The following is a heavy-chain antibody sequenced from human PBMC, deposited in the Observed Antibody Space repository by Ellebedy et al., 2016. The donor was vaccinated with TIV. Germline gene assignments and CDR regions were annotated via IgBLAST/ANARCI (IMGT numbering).Heavy chain of an antibody. CDR3: ARDRATENWDGMDV. CDR1: GGSISSYY. D-gene: IGHD5-12*01. V-gene: IGHV4-4*07. J-gene: IGHJ6*02. CDR2: IYTSGST. Sequence: SETLSLTCTVSGGSISSYYWSWIRQPAGKGLEWIGRIYTSGSTNYNPSLKSRVTMSVDTSKNQFSLKLSSVTAADTAVYYCARDRATENWDGMDVWGQGTTVTVSS.